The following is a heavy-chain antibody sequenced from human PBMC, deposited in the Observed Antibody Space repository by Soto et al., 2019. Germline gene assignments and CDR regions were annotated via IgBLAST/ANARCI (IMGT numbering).Heavy chain of an antibody. D-gene: IGHD6-19*01. CDR2: ISAYNGNT. CDR1: GYTFTSYG. CDR3: AWSSSGTLAAFDI. Sequence: ASVKVSCKASGYTFTSYGISWVRQAPGQGLEWMGWISAYNGNTNYAQKLQGRVTMTTDTSTSTAYMELRSLRSDDTAVYYCAWSSSGTLAAFDIWGQGTMVNVS. V-gene: IGHV1-18*04. J-gene: IGHJ3*02.